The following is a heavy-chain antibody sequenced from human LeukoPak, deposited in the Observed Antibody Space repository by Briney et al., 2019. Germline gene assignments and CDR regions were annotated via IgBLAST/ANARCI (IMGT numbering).Heavy chain of an antibody. CDR2: IRSKTNSYAT. Sequence: GGSLRLSCAASGFTFSGSAMHWVRQASGKGLEWVGRIRSKTNSYATAYVASVKGRFTISRDDSKNTAYLQMNSLRAEDTAVYYCAKLSLGGYSYGNLDYWGQGTLVTVSS. CDR3: AKLSLGGYSYGNLDY. CDR1: GFTFSGSA. V-gene: IGHV3-73*01. J-gene: IGHJ4*02. D-gene: IGHD5-18*01.